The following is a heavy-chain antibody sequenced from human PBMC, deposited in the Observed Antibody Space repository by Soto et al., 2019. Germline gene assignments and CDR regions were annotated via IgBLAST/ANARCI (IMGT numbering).Heavy chain of an antibody. J-gene: IGHJ6*02. D-gene: IGHD4-4*01. V-gene: IGHV3-48*02. CDR3: ARDGRDDYSNGAYYGMDV. CDR2: ISSSSSTI. CDR1: GFTFSSYS. Sequence: EVQLVESGGGLVQPGGSLRLSCAASGFTFSSYSMNWVRQAPGKGLEWVSYISSSSSTIYYADSVKGRFTISRDNAKNSLYLQMNSLRDEDTAVYYCARDGRDDYSNGAYYGMDVWGQGTTVTVSS.